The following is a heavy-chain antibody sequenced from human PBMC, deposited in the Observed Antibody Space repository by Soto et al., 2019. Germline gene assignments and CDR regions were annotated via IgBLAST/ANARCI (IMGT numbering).Heavy chain of an antibody. Sequence: HPGGSLRLSCAASGFTFSSYAMSWVRQAPGKGLEWVSAISGSGGSAYYADSVKGRFTISRDNSKNTLYLQMNSLRAEDTAVYYCAKGDRDRYYYYYGMDVSGPGTTVTVSS. CDR2: ISGSGGSA. D-gene: IGHD1-20*01. CDR3: AKGDRDRYYYYYGMDV. J-gene: IGHJ6*02. CDR1: GFTFSSYA. V-gene: IGHV3-23*01.